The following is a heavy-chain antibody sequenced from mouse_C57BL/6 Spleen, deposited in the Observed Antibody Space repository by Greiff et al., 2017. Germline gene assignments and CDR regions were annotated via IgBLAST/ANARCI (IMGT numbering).Heavy chain of an antibody. CDR2: ISSGGSYT. D-gene: IGHD1-1*01. J-gene: IGHJ4*01. CDR3: ARDYGSSYDYYAMDD. Sequence: EVQRVESGGDLVKPGGSLKLSCAASGFTFSSYGMSWVRQTPDKRLEWVATISSGGSYTYYPDSVKGRFTISRDNAKNTLYLQMSSLKSEDTAMYYCARDYGSSYDYYAMDDWGQGTSVTVSS. CDR1: GFTFSSYG. V-gene: IGHV5-6*01.